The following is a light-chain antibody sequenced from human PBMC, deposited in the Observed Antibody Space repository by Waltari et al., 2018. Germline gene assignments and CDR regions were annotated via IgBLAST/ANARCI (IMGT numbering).Light chain of an antibody. Sequence: DIQMTQSPSSLSASVGDRVTITCRASQSISSYLNWYQQKPGKAPKLLIYAASSLQSGVPSRFSGSGSGTDCTLTISSLQREDFATYYCHQSYSTLQTFGQGTKVEIK. V-gene: IGKV1-39*01. CDR1: QSISSY. CDR3: HQSYSTLQT. J-gene: IGKJ1*01. CDR2: AAS.